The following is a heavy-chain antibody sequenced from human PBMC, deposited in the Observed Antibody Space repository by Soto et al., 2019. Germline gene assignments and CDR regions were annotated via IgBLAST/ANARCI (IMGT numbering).Heavy chain of an antibody. CDR3: AKGRGWLRSFDY. J-gene: IGHJ4*02. V-gene: IGHV3-30*18. D-gene: IGHD5-12*01. CDR2: ISYDGSNK. Sequence: QVQLVESGGGVVQPGRSLRLSCAASGFTFSSYGMHWVRQAPGKGLEWVAVISYDGSNKYYADSVKGRFTISRDNSKNTLDLQMNSLRAEDTAVYYCAKGRGWLRSFDYWGQGTLVTVSS. CDR1: GFTFSSYG.